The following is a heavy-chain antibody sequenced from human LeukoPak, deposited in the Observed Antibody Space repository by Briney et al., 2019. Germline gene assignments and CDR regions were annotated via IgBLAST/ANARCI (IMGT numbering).Heavy chain of an antibody. J-gene: IGHJ6*02. V-gene: IGHV4-34*01. CDR1: GGSLSGYY. CDR2: INHSGST. D-gene: IGHD1-26*01. CDR3: ARVGTYYYYGMDV. Sequence: SETLSLTCTVSGGSLSGYYWSWIRQPPGKGLEWIGEINHSGSTNYNPSLKSRVTISVDTSKNQFSLKLSSVTAADTAVYYCARVGTYYYYGMDVWGQGTTVTVSS.